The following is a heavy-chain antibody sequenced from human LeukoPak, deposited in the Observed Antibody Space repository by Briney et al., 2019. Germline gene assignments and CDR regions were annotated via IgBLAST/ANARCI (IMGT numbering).Heavy chain of an antibody. CDR1: GGSISSGSYY. Sequence: SETLSLTCTVSGGSISSGSYYWSWIRQPAGKGLEWIGRIYTSGSTNYNPSLKSRVTISVDTSKNQFSLKLSSVTAADTAVYYCARDDITGTTGTDAFDIWGQGTMVTVSS. D-gene: IGHD1-20*01. CDR2: IYTSGST. V-gene: IGHV4-61*02. CDR3: ARDDITGTTGTDAFDI. J-gene: IGHJ3*02.